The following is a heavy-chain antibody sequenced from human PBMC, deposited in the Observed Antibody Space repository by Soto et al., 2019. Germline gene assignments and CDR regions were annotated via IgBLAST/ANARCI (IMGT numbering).Heavy chain of an antibody. D-gene: IGHD2-15*01. CDR3: ARRYCSGGSCYRGGGYYYYYMDV. J-gene: IGHJ6*03. CDR1: GFTFSSYS. CDR2: ISSSSSTI. V-gene: IGHV3-48*01. Sequence: EVQLVESGGGLVQPGGSLRLSCAASGFTFSSYSMNWVRQAPGKGLEWVSYISSSSSTIYYADSVKGRFTISRDNAKNALYLQMNSLRAEDTAVYYCARRYCSGGSCYRGGGYYYYYMDVWGKGTTVTVSS.